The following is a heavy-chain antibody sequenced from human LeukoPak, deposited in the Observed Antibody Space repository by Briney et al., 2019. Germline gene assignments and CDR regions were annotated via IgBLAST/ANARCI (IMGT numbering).Heavy chain of an antibody. CDR1: GGSFSGYY. D-gene: IGHD3-22*01. CDR2: INHSGST. Sequence: PSETLSLTCAVYGGSFSGYYWSWIRQPPGKGLEWIGEINHSGSTNYNPSLKSRVTISVDTSKNQFSLKLSSVTAADTAVYYCARQKYYYDSSGYYYGPRNPVNYYYYMDVWGKGTTVTISS. CDR3: ARQKYYYDSSGYYYGPRNPVNYYYYMDV. V-gene: IGHV4-34*01. J-gene: IGHJ6*03.